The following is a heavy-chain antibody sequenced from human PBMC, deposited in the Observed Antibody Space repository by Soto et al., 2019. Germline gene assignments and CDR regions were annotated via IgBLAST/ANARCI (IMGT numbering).Heavy chain of an antibody. J-gene: IGHJ4*02. CDR1: GFTFSGFD. CDR3: ARGQEVGAHFFDS. Sequence: GESLRLSCEASGFTFSGFDMHWVRQPTGKGLEWVSTIGTAGDTYYAVSVKGRFTISRDNAKNSLSLQMNSLRAGDTAVYFCARGQEVGAHFFDSWGQGTQVTVSS. V-gene: IGHV3-13*01. D-gene: IGHD2-15*01. CDR2: IGTAGDT.